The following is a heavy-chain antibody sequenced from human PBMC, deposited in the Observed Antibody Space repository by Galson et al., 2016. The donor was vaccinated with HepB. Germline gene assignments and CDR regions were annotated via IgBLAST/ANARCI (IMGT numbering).Heavy chain of an antibody. CDR2: IDPSDSYA. J-gene: IGHJ4*02. V-gene: IGHV5-10-1*01. D-gene: IGHD3-22*01. CDR1: GYRFTSHW. CDR3: VRHTYYYDTSGYFPD. Sequence: QSGAEVKKPGESLRISCEGSGYRFTSHWISWVRQTAGKGPEWMGRIDPSDSYAKYGPSFQGHVTMSADKSVRKVYLQWSSLQASYTAMYYCVRHTYYYDTSGYFPDWGQGTLVTGSA.